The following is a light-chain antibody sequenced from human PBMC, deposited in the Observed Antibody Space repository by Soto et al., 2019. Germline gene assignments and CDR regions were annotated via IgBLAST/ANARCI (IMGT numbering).Light chain of an antibody. J-gene: IGKJ5*01. Sequence: DIQMTQSPSSLSASVGDRVTITCRASQSVTTYLHWYQQKAGEAPKLLIYSASTLQSGVPSRFSGSGSGTEFTLTISSLQPEDFATYYCQQLNSYPTFGQGTRLEIK. V-gene: IGKV1-9*01. CDR3: QQLNSYPT. CDR1: QSVTTY. CDR2: SAS.